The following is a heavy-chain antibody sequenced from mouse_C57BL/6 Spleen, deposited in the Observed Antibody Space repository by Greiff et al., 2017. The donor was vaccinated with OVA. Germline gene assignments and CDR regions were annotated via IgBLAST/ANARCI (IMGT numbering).Heavy chain of an antibody. J-gene: IGHJ3*01. CDR3: ARENYYGSSYTWFAY. Sequence: QVQLQQPGAELVKPGASVKLSCKASGYTFTSYWMLWVKQRPGRGLEWTGRIDPNSGGTKYNEKFKSKATLTVDKPSSTAYMQLSSLTSEDSAVYNCARENYYGSSYTWFAYWGQGTLVTVSA. D-gene: IGHD1-1*01. CDR2: IDPNSGGT. V-gene: IGHV1-72*01. CDR1: GYTFTSYW.